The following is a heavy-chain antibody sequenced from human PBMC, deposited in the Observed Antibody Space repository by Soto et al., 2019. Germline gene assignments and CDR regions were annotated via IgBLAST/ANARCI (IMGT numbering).Heavy chain of an antibody. D-gene: IGHD3-10*01. V-gene: IGHV4-31*03. CDR3: VSAHLWFGDLGGAFDI. CDR1: GGSISSGGYY. CDR2: IYYSGST. J-gene: IGHJ3*02. Sequence: SETLSLTCTVSGGSISSGGYYWSWIRQHPGKGLEWIGYIYYSGSTYYNPSLKSRVTISVDTSKNQFSLKLSPVTAADTAVYYCVSAHLWFGDLGGAFDIWGQGTMVTGSS.